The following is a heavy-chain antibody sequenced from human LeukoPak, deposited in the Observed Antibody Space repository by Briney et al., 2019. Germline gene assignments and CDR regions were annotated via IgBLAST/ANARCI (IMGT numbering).Heavy chain of an antibody. CDR2: ISFSSGST. D-gene: IGHD2-2*01. J-gene: IGHJ4*02. Sequence: PGGSLRLSCAASGFTFSTYAMTWVRQAPGKGLEWVSTISFSSGSTYYADPVKGRFTISRDNSKNTLYLQMNSLRAEDTAVYYCAKTKGSTRLAPFDCWGQGTLVTVSS. CDR3: AKTKGSTRLAPFDC. CDR1: GFTFSTYA. V-gene: IGHV3-23*01.